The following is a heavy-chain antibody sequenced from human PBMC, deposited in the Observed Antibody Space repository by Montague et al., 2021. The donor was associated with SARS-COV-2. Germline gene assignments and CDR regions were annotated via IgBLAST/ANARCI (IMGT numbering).Heavy chain of an antibody. J-gene: IGHJ3*02. CDR1: GDSISSSGYY. Sequence: SETRSLTCTVSGDSISSSGYYWGWIRQPPGKGLEWIGEVNQSGTTIYNPSVKSGVTISEDTSKNQFYLRLNSVTAADTAVYYCARGRRPVVVPGAGPAGRAFDIWGQGTMVTVSS. CDR3: ARGRRPVVVPGAGPAGRAFDI. V-gene: IGHV4-39*07. CDR2: VNQSGTT. D-gene: IGHD2-2*01.